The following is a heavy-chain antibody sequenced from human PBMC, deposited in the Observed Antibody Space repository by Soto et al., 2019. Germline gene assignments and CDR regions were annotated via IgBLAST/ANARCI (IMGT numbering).Heavy chain of an antibody. D-gene: IGHD5-12*01. CDR2: IWYDGSDE. CDR3: ARKGYSGSTSYYMAV. Sequence: GGSLRLSCAASGFTFSSYGMHWVRQAPGKGLEWVALIWYDGSDEYYADSVKGRFTISRDNSKNTLYLQMNSLRAEDTAVYYCARKGYSGSTSYYMAVWGKGTTVTFSS. V-gene: IGHV3-33*01. CDR1: GFTFSSYG. J-gene: IGHJ6*03.